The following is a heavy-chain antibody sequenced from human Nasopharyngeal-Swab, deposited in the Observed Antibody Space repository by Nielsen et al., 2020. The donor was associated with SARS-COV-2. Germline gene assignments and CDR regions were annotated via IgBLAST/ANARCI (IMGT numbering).Heavy chain of an antibody. V-gene: IGHV3-48*03. J-gene: IGHJ4*02. CDR1: GFTFSSYE. Sequence: GESLKISCAASGFTFSSYEMNWVRQAPGKGLEWVSYIRGGGSSIYYADSVKGRFTISRDNAKNSLYLQMNSLRAEDTAVYYCARTLLWFGEALPDYWGQGTLVTVSS. CDR3: ARTLLWFGEALPDY. CDR2: IRGGGSSI. D-gene: IGHD3-10*01.